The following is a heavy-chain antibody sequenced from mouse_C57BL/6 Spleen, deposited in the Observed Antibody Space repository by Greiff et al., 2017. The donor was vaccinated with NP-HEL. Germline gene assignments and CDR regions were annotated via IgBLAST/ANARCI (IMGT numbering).Heavy chain of an antibody. Sequence: DVKLVESEGGLVQPGSSMKLSCTASGFTFSDYYMAWVRQVPEKGLEWVANINYDGSSTYYLDSLKSRFIISRDNAKNILYLQMSSLKSEDTATYYCARVTGTRYFDVWGTGTTVTVSS. J-gene: IGHJ1*03. CDR1: GFTFSDYY. CDR2: INYDGSST. CDR3: ARVTGTRYFDV. V-gene: IGHV5-16*01. D-gene: IGHD4-1*01.